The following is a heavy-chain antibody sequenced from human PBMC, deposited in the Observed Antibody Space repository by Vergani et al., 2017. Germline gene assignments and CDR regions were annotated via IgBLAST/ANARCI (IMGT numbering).Heavy chain of an antibody. CDR3: ARVGWSYYDSSGYYYAPGGWFDP. D-gene: IGHD3-22*01. V-gene: IGHV5-10-1*03. CDR2: IYPSDSYT. CDR1: GYSFTSYW. Sequence: EVQLVQSGAEVNKPGESLRISCKGSGYSFTSYWISWVRQMPGKGLEWMGRIYPSDSYTNYSPSFQGHVTISADKSISTAYLQWSSLKASDTAMYYCARVGWSYYDSSGYYYAPGGWFDPWGQGTLVTVSS. J-gene: IGHJ5*02.